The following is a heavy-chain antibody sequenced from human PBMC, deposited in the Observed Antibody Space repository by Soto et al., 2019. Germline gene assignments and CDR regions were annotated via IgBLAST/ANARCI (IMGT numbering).Heavy chain of an antibody. CDR2: IIPIFGTA. CDR1: GGTFSSYA. Sequence: SVKVSCKASGGTFSSYAISWVRQAPGQGLEWMGGIIPIFGTANYAQKFQGRVTITADESTSTAYMELSSLRSEDTAVYYCAREKVDCSSTSCYLSYFDYWGQGTLVTVSS. V-gene: IGHV1-69*13. J-gene: IGHJ4*02. D-gene: IGHD2-2*01. CDR3: AREKVDCSSTSCYLSYFDY.